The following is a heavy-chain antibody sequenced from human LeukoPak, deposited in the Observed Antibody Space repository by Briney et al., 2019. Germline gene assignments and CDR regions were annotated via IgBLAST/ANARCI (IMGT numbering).Heavy chain of an antibody. D-gene: IGHD4-11*01. CDR1: GGSFSGYY. J-gene: IGHJ3*02. Sequence: SETLSLTCAVYGGSFSGYYWSWIRQPPGKGLEWIGEINHSGSTNYNPSLKSRVTISVDTSKNQFSLKLSSVTAADTAVYYCASPYSRNDAFDIWGQGTMVTVSS. CDR2: INHSGST. CDR3: ASPYSRNDAFDI. V-gene: IGHV4-34*01.